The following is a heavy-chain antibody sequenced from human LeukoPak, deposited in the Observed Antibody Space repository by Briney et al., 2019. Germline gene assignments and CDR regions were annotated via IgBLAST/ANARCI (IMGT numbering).Heavy chain of an antibody. CDR2: IYHSGST. D-gene: IGHD1-1*01. V-gene: IGHV4-38-2*01. Sequence: PSETLSLTCVVSGYSISSGYSWGWIRQPPGKGLEWIGSIYHSGSTYYNPSLKSRVTISVDTSKNQFSLKLSSVTAADTAVYYCARLFTDRTTLDYWGQGTLVSVSS. CDR3: ARLFTDRTTLDY. CDR1: GYSISSGYS. J-gene: IGHJ4*02.